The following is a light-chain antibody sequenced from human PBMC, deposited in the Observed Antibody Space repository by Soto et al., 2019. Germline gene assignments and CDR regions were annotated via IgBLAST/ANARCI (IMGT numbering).Light chain of an antibody. CDR1: ESVDSSY. CDR2: AAG. Sequence: EIVLTQSPGTLSLSPGERATLSCRASESVDSSYLAWYQQKPGQAPRLLMYAAGTRATGIPDRFSGSGSGTDFTLTISRLEPEDYAVYYCQQYGGSPRTFGQGTKLEIK. CDR3: QQYGGSPRT. V-gene: IGKV3-20*01. J-gene: IGKJ2*01.